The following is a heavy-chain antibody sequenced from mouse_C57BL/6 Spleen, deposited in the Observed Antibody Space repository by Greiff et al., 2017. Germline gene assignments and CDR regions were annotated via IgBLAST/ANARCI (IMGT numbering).Heavy chain of an antibody. CDR1: GFTFSDYG. CDR2: ISSGSSTI. CDR3: ARDLIPYAMDY. J-gene: IGHJ4*01. V-gene: IGHV5-17*01. Sequence: EVKLVESGGGLVKPGGSLKLSCAASGFTFSDYGMHWVRQAPEKGLEWVAYISSGSSTIYYADTVKGRFTISRDNAKNTLFLQMTSLRSEDTAMYYCARDLIPYAMDYWGQGTSVTVSS.